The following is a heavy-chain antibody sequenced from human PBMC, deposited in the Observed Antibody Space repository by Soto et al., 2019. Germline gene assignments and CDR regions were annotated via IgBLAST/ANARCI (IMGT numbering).Heavy chain of an antibody. Sequence: KPSETLSLTCVVSGVSISSGGYSWSWIRQPPGKGLEWIGNIYHSGSTYYKPSLKSRVTISVDRSKKQISLKLSSVTAADTAVYYCARGGDYYGSWSYSVFDIWGQGTMVTVSS. CDR3: ARGGDYYGSWSYSVFDI. V-gene: IGHV4-30-2*01. CDR2: IYHSGST. CDR1: GVSISSGGYS. J-gene: IGHJ3*02. D-gene: IGHD3-10*01.